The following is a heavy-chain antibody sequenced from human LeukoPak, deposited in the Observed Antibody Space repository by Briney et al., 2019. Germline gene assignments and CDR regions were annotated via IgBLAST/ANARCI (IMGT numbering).Heavy chain of an antibody. J-gene: IGHJ4*02. CDR3: VKDLSYESSGYVFDY. Sequence: PGGSLRLSCAASGFTFEDYTMHWVRQAPRKTVEWVSLVSWDGTTYYTDSVKGRFTISRDNSKNSLYLQMDTLRSEDTAFYYCVKDLSYESSGYVFDYWGQGTLVTVSS. CDR1: GFTFEDYT. V-gene: IGHV3-43*01. CDR2: VSWDGTT. D-gene: IGHD3-22*01.